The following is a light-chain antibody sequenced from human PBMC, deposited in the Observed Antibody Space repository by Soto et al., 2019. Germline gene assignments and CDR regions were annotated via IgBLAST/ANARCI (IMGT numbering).Light chain of an antibody. Sequence: QSALTQPASVSGSPGQLITISCSGTSSDVGGSNYVSWYQQNPGEAPKLIIYDVSYRPSGVSNRFSGSKSGNTASLTISGLQAEDEAHYFCSSYTSSAPGVLFGGGTKLTVL. CDR3: SSYTSSAPGVL. V-gene: IGLV2-14*03. CDR2: DVS. CDR1: SSDVGGSNY. J-gene: IGLJ2*01.